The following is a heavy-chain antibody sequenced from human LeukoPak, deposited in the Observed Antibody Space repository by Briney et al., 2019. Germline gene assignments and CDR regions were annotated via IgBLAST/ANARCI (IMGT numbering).Heavy chain of an antibody. V-gene: IGHV4-4*07. CDR2: ISTSGST. J-gene: IGHJ4*02. CDR1: GDSISYYY. CDR3: ARGDDSSGQGY. D-gene: IGHD3-22*01. Sequence: SETLSLTCTVSGDSISYYYWSWIRQRAGKGLEWIGRISTSGSTNYNPSLKSRVTMSVDTSKNQFSLKLSSVTAADTDVYYCARGDDSSGQGYWGQGTLVTVSS.